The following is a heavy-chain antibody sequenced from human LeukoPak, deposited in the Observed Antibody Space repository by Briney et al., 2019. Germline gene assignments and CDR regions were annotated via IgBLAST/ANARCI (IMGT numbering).Heavy chain of an antibody. D-gene: IGHD2-21*02. CDR3: AKYVVVTSSYYFDY. CDR1: GFTFSSYA. V-gene: IGHV3-23*01. Sequence: GGSLRLSCAASGFTFSSYAMSWVRQAPGKGLEWVSAISGSGGSIYYADSVKGRFTISRDNSKNTLYLQMNSLRAEDTAVYYCAKYVVVTSSYYFDYWGQGTLVTVSS. J-gene: IGHJ4*02. CDR2: ISGSGGSI.